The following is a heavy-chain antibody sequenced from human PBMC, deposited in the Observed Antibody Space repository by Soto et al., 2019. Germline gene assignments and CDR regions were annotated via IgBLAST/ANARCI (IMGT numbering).Heavy chain of an antibody. CDR3: ASEAGFWSGKAGYYGMDV. V-gene: IGHV4-30-4*01. D-gene: IGHD3-3*01. Sequence: QVQLQESGPGLVKPSQTLSLTCTVSGGSISSGDYYWSWIRQPPGKGLEWIGYIYYSGSTYYNPSLKSRVTISVDTSKNQFSLKLSSVTAADTAVYYCASEAGFWSGKAGYYGMDVWGQGTTVTVSS. CDR1: GGSISSGDYY. J-gene: IGHJ6*02. CDR2: IYYSGST.